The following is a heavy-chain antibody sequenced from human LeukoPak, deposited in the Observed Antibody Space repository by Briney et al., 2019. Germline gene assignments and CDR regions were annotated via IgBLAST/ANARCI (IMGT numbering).Heavy chain of an antibody. J-gene: IGHJ6*03. D-gene: IGHD2-21*01. CDR3: ARVVRWPGRSVVVIAQYYYYYMDV. V-gene: IGHV1-69*05. CDR1: GGTFSSYA. Sequence: GASVKVSCKASGGTFSSYAISWVRQAPGQGLEWMGGIIPIFGTANYAQKFQGRVTITTDESTSTAYMELSSLRSEDTAVYYCARVVRWPGRSVVVIAQYYYYYMDVWGKGTTVTVSS. CDR2: IIPIFGTA.